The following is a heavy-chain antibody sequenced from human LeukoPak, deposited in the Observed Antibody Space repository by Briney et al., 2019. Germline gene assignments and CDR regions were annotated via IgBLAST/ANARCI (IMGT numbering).Heavy chain of an antibody. D-gene: IGHD4-17*01. J-gene: IGHJ4*02. Sequence: GGSLRPSYAASGFTFSSYWMHWVRQAPGKGLVWVSRINSDGSSTSYADSVKGRFTISRDNAKNTLYLQMNSLRAEDTAVYYCARPSGTTVTTDWGQGTLVTVSS. V-gene: IGHV3-74*01. CDR1: GFTFSSYW. CDR3: ARPSGTTVTTD. CDR2: INSDGSST.